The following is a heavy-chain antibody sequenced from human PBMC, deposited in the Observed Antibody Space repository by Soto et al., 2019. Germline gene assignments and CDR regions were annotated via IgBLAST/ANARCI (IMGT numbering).Heavy chain of an antibody. CDR1: GGTFSSYA. CDR3: ARPPYIVRGVIDYYYGMDV. D-gene: IGHD3-10*01. V-gene: IGHV1-69*01. J-gene: IGHJ6*02. Sequence: QVQLVQSGAEVKKPGSSVKVSCKASGGTFSSYAISWVRQAPGQGLEWMGGILPIFGTANYEQKFQGRVTLTADECTSTAYVELSSLGSEDTAVYCRARPPYIVRGVIDYYYGMDVWGQGSTVTVSS. CDR2: ILPIFGTA.